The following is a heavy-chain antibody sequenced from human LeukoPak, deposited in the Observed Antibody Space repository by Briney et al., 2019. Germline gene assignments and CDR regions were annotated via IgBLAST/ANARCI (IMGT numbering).Heavy chain of an antibody. Sequence: SETLSLTCTVSGDSITTYYWSWIRQPPGKGLEWIGYINYIGSTNYNPSLKNPVSISADISKTQFTLRLRSVTAADTAVYFCARGVTAAASSWGQGTLVTVSS. D-gene: IGHD6-13*01. CDR2: INYIGST. CDR1: GDSITTYY. CDR3: ARGVTAAASS. V-gene: IGHV4-59*01. J-gene: IGHJ5*02.